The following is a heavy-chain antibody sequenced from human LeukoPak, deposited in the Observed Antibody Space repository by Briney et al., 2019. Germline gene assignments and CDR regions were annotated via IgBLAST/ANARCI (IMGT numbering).Heavy chain of an antibody. D-gene: IGHD3-10*01. Sequence: GGSLRLSCAASGFTFSNAWMSWVRQAPGKGLEWVGRIKSKTDGGTTDYAAPVKGRFTISRDDSKNTLYLQMNSLKTEDTAVYYCTTHYYGSGSYPQPWGQGTLVTVPS. CDR1: GFTFSNAW. V-gene: IGHV3-15*01. CDR2: IKSKTDGGTT. J-gene: IGHJ5*02. CDR3: TTHYYGSGSYPQP.